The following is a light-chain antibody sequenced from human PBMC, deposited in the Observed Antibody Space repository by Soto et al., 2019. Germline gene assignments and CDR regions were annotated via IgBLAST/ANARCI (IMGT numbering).Light chain of an antibody. CDR1: QSVSSY. Sequence: EIVLTQSPATLSLSPGERATLSCRASQSVSSYLAWYQQKPGQAPRLLISDASNRATGTPARFSGSGSGTDFPPTISSLEPEDFAVYYCQQRSNWPPPITCGQGTRLEIK. V-gene: IGKV3-11*01. CDR3: QQRSNWPPPIT. CDR2: DAS. J-gene: IGKJ5*01.